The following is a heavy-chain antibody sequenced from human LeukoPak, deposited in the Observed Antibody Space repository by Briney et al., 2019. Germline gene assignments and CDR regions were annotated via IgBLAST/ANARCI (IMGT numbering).Heavy chain of an antibody. V-gene: IGHV4-59*01. CDR1: GGSISSYY. CDR2: IYYSGST. CDR3: ARDKAAGASSYYYYYGMDV. Sequence: PSETLSLTCTVSGGSISSYYWSWIRQPPGKGLEWIGYIYYSGSTNYNPSLKSRVTISVDTSKNQFSLKLSSVTAADTAVYYCARDKAAGASSYYYYYGMDVWGQGTTVTVSS. J-gene: IGHJ6*02. D-gene: IGHD3-16*01.